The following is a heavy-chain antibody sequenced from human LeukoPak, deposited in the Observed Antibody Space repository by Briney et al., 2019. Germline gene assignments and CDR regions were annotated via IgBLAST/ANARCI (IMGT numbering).Heavy chain of an antibody. Sequence: GGSLRLSCAGSAFAFDDYAMHWVRQPPGKGLERVSGISSNSGNIDYADSVKGRFTISRDTAKNSLYLLMNSLRTEDTALYYCAVPAMDVWGQGTTVTVSS. CDR3: AVPAMDV. CDR1: AFAFDDYA. V-gene: IGHV3-9*01. CDR2: ISSNSGNI. J-gene: IGHJ6*02.